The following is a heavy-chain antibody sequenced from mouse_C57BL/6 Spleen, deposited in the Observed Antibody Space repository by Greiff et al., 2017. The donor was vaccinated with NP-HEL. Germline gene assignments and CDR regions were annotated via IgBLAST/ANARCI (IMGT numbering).Heavy chain of an antibody. CDR2: INTSSGYT. CDR1: GYTFTSYW. J-gene: IGHJ2*01. D-gene: IGHD1-1*01. V-gene: IGHV1-7*01. Sequence: QVQLKQSGADLAKPGASVKLSCKASGYTFTSYWMHWVKQRPGQGLEWIGYINTSSGYTKYNQKFKDKATLTADKSSSTAYMQLSSLTYEDSAVYYCARCHGSSYDIDYWGQGTTLTVSS. CDR3: ARCHGSSYDIDY.